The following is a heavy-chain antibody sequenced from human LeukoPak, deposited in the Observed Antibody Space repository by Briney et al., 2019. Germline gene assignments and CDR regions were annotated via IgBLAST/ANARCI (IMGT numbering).Heavy chain of an antibody. D-gene: IGHD3-16*01. CDR3: AKSQFGGVFDGFDI. V-gene: IGHV3-23*01. CDR1: GFTFSSYA. J-gene: IGHJ3*02. CDR2: ISGSGAST. Sequence: PGGSLRLSCAASGFTFSSYAMSWLRQAPGKGLEWVSAISGSGASTYYADSVKGRFNISRDNSKNTLYVQLNSLRAEDTAVYYCAKSQFGGVFDGFDIWGQGTMVTVFS.